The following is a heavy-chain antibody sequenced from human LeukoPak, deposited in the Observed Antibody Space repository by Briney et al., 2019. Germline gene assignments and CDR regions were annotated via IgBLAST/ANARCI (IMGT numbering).Heavy chain of an antibody. Sequence: SETLSLTCTVSGGSIRSSTYYWGWVRQPPGKGPEWLGSFFYSGNTYYNPSLKSRVAISLDKSKNQFSLRLNSVTAADTAFYYCAVSSTTFWYYCDYWGRGTLLTVSS. CDR2: FFYSGNT. J-gene: IGHJ4*02. D-gene: IGHD2-2*01. CDR1: GGSIRSSTYY. V-gene: IGHV4-39*01. CDR3: AVSSTTFWYYCDY.